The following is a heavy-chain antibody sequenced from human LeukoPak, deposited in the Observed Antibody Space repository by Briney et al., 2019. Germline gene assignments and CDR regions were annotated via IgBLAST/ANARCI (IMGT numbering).Heavy chain of an antibody. V-gene: IGHV3-30*04. J-gene: IGHJ6*03. CDR2: ISYDGSNK. CDR1: GFTFSSYA. CDR3: AGAYYYYYYMDV. Sequence: GGSLRLSCAASGFTFSSYAMHWVRQAPGKGLGWVAVISYDGSNKYYADSVKGRFTISRDNSKNTLYLQMNSLRAEDTAVYYCAGAYYYYYYMDVWGKGTTVTVSS.